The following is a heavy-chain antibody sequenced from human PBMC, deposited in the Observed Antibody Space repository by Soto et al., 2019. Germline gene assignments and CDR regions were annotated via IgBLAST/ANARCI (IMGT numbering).Heavy chain of an antibody. V-gene: IGHV1-2*04. D-gene: IGHD3-10*01. Sequence: QVQLVQSGAEVKKPGASVKVSCKASGYTFTGYYMHWVRQAPGQGLEWMGWINPNSGGTNYAQKFQGWVTMTRDTSISTAYMELSRLRSDDTAVYHCAREGEWLWFGEPIVGGMDVWGQGTTVTVSS. CDR3: AREGEWLWFGEPIVGGMDV. CDR2: INPNSGGT. CDR1: GYTFTGYY. J-gene: IGHJ6*02.